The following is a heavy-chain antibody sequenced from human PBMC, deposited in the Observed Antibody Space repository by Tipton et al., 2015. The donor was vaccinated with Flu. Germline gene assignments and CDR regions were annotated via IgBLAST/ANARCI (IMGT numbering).Heavy chain of an antibody. D-gene: IGHD2-8*02. J-gene: IGHJ3*02. Sequence: QLVQSGGGLVQPGGSLRLSCAASGFTVSSKYMGWVRQAPGKGLQWVSVIYRGGTTYVADSVKGRCTISRDNSKNTPYLQWNSLTTEDTAVYYCATLGNSGTGGFDIWGQGTMVTISS. CDR1: GFTVSSKY. CDR2: IYRGGTT. CDR3: ATLGNSGTGGFDI. V-gene: IGHV3-66*02.